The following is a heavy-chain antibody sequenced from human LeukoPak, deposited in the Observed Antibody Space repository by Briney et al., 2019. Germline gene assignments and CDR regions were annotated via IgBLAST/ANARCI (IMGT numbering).Heavy chain of an antibody. Sequence: SETLSLTCTVSGGSISSYYWSWIRQPPGKGLEWIGYIYYSGSTNYNPSLKSRVTISVDTSKNQFSLKLSSVTAADTAVYYCARGYYDSSGYYFDYYYYYMDVWGKGTTVTVSS. CDR3: ARGYYDSSGYYFDYYYYYMDV. CDR1: GGSISSYY. D-gene: IGHD3-22*01. CDR2: IYYSGST. J-gene: IGHJ6*03. V-gene: IGHV4-59*01.